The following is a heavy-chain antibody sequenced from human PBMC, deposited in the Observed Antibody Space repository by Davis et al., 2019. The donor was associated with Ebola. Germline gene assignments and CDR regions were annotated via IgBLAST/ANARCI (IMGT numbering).Heavy chain of an antibody. D-gene: IGHD3-22*01. V-gene: IGHV1-69*13. J-gene: IGHJ1*01. Sequence: AASVKVSCKASGGTFSSHAISWVRQAPGQGLEWMGGIIPIFDTRKYAQKFQGRVTITADESTNTAYLELSSLRSEDTAVYYCARESRWYYDSGYYPEYFQHWGQGTLVTVSS. CDR1: GGTFSSHA. CDR2: IIPIFDTR. CDR3: ARESRWYYDSGYYPEYFQH.